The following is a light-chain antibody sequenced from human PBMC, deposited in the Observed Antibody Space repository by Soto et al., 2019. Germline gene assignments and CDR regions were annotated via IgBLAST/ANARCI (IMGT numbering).Light chain of an antibody. CDR1: QSISYY. V-gene: IGKV1-5*01. Sequence: DIQMTQSPSSLSASVGDRVPITCRASQSISYYLNWYQQKPGRAPRLLIYTTSSLQSGVPSRFSGSGSGTEFTLTISSLQPDDFATYYCQHYNSYSEAFGQGTKVDIK. CDR3: QHYNSYSEA. J-gene: IGKJ1*01. CDR2: TTS.